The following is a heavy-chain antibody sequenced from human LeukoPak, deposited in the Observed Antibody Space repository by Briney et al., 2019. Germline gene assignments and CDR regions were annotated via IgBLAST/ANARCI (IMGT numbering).Heavy chain of an antibody. CDR3: AREVVVPAAMRGIDY. CDR2: IYHSGST. CDR1: GGSISSSNW. J-gene: IGHJ4*02. V-gene: IGHV4-4*02. Sequence: SGTLSLTCAVSGGSISSSNWWSWVRQPPGKGLEWIGEIYHSGSTNYNPSPKSRVTISVDTSKNQFSLKLSSVTAADTAVYYCAREVVVPAAMRGIDYWGQGTLVTVSS. D-gene: IGHD2-2*01.